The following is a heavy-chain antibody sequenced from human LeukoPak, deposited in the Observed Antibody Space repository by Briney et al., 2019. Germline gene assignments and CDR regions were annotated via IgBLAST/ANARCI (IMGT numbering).Heavy chain of an antibody. V-gene: IGHV3-23*01. CDR1: VFTFSSYA. D-gene: IGHD6-13*01. Sequence: GGSLRLSCAASVFTFSSYATRWVPQAPREGLEWGSPISGSGGSTYYADSVKGRFTISRDNSQDTLYLQMNGLRAEDTAVYYCAKAPRAAAGTYNGMDVWGQGTTVTVSS. J-gene: IGHJ6*02. CDR3: AKAPRAAAGTYNGMDV. CDR2: ISGSGGST.